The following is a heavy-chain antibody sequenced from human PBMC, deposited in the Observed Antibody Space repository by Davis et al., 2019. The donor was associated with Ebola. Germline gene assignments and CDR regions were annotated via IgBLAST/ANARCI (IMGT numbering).Heavy chain of an antibody. D-gene: IGHD3-3*01. V-gene: IGHV4-34*01. CDR2: INHSGST. J-gene: IGHJ4*02. CDR3: ARGLYDFWSGYFDY. Sequence: SETLSLTCAVYAGSFSDYYWNWIRQPPGKGLEWIGEINHSGSTNYNPSLKSRVTISVDTSKNQFSLKLSSVTAADTAVYYCARGLYDFWSGYFDYWGQGTLVTVSS. CDR1: AGSFSDYY.